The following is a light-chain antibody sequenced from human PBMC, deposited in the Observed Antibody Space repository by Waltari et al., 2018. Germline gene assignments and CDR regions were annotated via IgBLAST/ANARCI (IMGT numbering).Light chain of an antibody. V-gene: IGKV3-20*01. CDR2: GAS. Sequence: SCRASQSVGRYLAWYQQKPGQAPRLLIYGASSRATGIPDRFSGSGSGTDFSLTISRLEPEDFAVYYCQKYESLPATFGQGTKVEI. J-gene: IGKJ1*01. CDR1: QSVGRY. CDR3: QKYESLPAT.